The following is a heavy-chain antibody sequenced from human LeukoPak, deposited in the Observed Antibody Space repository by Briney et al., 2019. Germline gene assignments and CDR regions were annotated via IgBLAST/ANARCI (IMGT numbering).Heavy chain of an antibody. CDR3: ARAPPVDGSGSDTTGFDY. CDR1: GGSISSYY. J-gene: IGHJ4*02. V-gene: IGHV4-59*12. CDR2: IYDSGST. Sequence: SETLSLTCTVSGGSISSYYWSWIRQPPGKGLEWIGYIYDSGSTNYNPSLKSRVTMSVDTSKNQFSLKLSSMTAADTAVYYCARAPPVDGSGSDTTGFDYWGQGTLVTVSS. D-gene: IGHD3-10*01.